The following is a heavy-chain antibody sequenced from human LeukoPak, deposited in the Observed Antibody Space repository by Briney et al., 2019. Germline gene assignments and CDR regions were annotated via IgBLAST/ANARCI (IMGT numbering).Heavy chain of an antibody. V-gene: IGHV4/OR15-8*01. D-gene: IGHD1-14*01. CDR1: GASIDSHSW. Sequence: PSETLSLTCAVSGASIDSHSWWSWVRQPPGKGLEWIGEIYHSGGANYKPSLKSRVTMSVDTSKNHFSLKLTSVTAADTAVYYCAYNRNFALDNWGQGTLVTVS. CDR2: IYHSGGA. CDR3: AYNRNFALDN. J-gene: IGHJ4*02.